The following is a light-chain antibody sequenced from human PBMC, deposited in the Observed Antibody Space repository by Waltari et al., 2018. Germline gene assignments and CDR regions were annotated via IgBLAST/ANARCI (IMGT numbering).Light chain of an antibody. CDR1: SGHSSTI. Sequence: QLVVTQSPSASASLGASVKLTCTLSSGHSSTIPAWLQQQPETGPRYLMKVNSDGSHSRGDGIPDRFSGSSSGAERHLTISSLQAEDEADYYCQTGGHGTWVFGGGTKLTVL. J-gene: IGLJ3*02. CDR3: QTGGHGTWV. V-gene: IGLV4-69*01. CDR2: VNSDGSH.